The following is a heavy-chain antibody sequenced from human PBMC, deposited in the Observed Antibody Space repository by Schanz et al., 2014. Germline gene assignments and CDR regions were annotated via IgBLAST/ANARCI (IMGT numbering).Heavy chain of an antibody. J-gene: IGHJ4*02. Sequence: EVQLLESGGGLVQPGGSLRLSCAASGFTFSSYAMSWVRQAPGKGLEWVSAISGSGGSTYYADSVKGRFTISSDNSKSTLYLQMSSLRAEDTAVYYCAKSQGSSFDSWGQGTLLTVSS. CDR1: GFTFSSYA. D-gene: IGHD6-13*01. CDR3: AKSQGSSFDS. CDR2: ISGSGGST. V-gene: IGHV3-23*01.